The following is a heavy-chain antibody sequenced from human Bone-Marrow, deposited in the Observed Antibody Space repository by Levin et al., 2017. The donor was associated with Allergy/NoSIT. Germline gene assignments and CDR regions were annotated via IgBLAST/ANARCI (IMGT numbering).Heavy chain of an antibody. CDR2: ISSVSYYI. J-gene: IGHJ6*02. D-gene: IGHD1-1*01. CDR3: ARVPELRRTDFYYYGMYF. CDR1: GFTFSNYS. V-gene: IGHV3-21*06. Sequence: MTGGSLRLSCEGSGFTFSNYSMNWVRQTPGKRLEWVASISSVSYYIFYADSLKGRITVSRDNARNLVFLQLNRLRAEETAVYYCARVPELRRTDFYYYGMYFWGQGTTVTVS.